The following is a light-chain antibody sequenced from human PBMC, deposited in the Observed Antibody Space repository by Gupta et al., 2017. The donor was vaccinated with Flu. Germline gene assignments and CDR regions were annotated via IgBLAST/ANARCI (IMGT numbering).Light chain of an antibody. CDR3: QVLEMRSGNLV. J-gene: IGLJ3*02. CDR1: KLGSKN. V-gene: IGLV3-21*02. Sequence: EVNKLGSKNVYWYQHRSSQAPVLVFYDDRDRYSVTPERFSGAKYGTTATMTISRGEAGEEADYYCQVLEMRSGNLVFGGGTKLTVL. CDR2: DDR.